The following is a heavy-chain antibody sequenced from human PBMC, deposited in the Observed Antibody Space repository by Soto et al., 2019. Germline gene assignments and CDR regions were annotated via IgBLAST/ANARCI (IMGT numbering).Heavy chain of an antibody. J-gene: IGHJ5*02. Sequence: SETLSLTCAVSGGSISSSNWWSWVRQPPGKGLEWIGEIYHSGSTNYNPSLKSRVTISVDKSKNQFSLKLSSVTAADTAFFYCARASVGIAAANNWFDPGGQGTLVTVSS. CDR2: IYHSGST. CDR3: ARASVGIAAANNWFDP. CDR1: GGSISSSNW. V-gene: IGHV4-4*02. D-gene: IGHD6-13*01.